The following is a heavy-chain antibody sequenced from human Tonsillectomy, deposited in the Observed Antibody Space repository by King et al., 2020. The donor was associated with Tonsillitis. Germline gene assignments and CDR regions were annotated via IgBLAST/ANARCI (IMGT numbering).Heavy chain of an antibody. J-gene: IGHJ2*01. CDR3: VTAVQPNRDWYFEL. CDR1: GFTFSTYA. D-gene: IGHD1-14*01. Sequence: VQLVESGGGLVQPGGSLRLSCAASGFTFSTYAMSWVRQAPGKGLEWVSWISGSGGSTYYADSVKGRFTISRDNSRKTMYLRMNSLGAEDTAVDYCVTAVQPNRDWYFELWGRGTLVTVSA. CDR2: ISGSGGST. V-gene: IGHV3-23*04.